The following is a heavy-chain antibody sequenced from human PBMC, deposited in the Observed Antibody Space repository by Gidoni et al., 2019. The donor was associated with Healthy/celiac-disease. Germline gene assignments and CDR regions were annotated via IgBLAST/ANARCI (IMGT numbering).Heavy chain of an antibody. Sequence: EVQLVQSGAEVKKPGESLQLSCKGSGSSFTSYWIGWVRQMPGTGLEGMGNIYPGASYTRYSPSFQGQVTISADKSISTAYLQWSSLKAADTAMYYCARHRGIAVAGECDYWGQGTLVTVSS. J-gene: IGHJ4*02. D-gene: IGHD6-19*01. CDR1: GSSFTSYW. CDR2: IYPGASYT. CDR3: ARHRGIAVAGECDY. V-gene: IGHV5-51*01.